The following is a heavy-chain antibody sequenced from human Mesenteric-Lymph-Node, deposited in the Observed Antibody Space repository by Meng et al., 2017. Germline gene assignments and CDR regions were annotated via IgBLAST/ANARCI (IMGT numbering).Heavy chain of an antibody. V-gene: IGHV3-7*03. D-gene: IGHD3-22*01. CDR2: IKQDGSEK. CDR1: GFTFSSYW. Sequence: GESLKISCAASGFTFSSYWMSWVRQAPGKGLEWVAKIKQDGSEKYSVDSVKGRFTISRDNAKNSLYLQMNSLRAEDAALYYCAKDRRVVITTPEFDYWGQGTLVTVSS. J-gene: IGHJ4*02. CDR3: AKDRRVVITTPEFDY.